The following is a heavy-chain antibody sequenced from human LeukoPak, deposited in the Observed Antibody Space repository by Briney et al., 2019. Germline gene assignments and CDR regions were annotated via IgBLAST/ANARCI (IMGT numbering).Heavy chain of an antibody. J-gene: IGHJ6*03. V-gene: IGHV3-21*01. CDR2: ISSSSSYI. CDR1: GFTFSSYS. D-gene: IGHD3-10*01. Sequence: GGSLRLSCAASGFTFSSYSMNWVRQAPGKGLEWVSSISSSSSYIYYADSVKGRFTISRDNAKNSLYLQMNSLRAEDTAVYYCARQTMVRWDYYMDVWGKGTTVTISS. CDR3: ARQTMVRWDYYMDV.